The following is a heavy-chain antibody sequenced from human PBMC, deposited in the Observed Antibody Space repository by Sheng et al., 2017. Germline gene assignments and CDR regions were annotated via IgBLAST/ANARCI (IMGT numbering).Heavy chain of an antibody. CDR2: IRYDGSNK. Sequence: QVQLVESGGGVVQPGGSLRLSCAASGFTFITYGMHWVRQAPGKGLEWVTFIRYDGSNKYYADSVKGRFTISRDNSKNTLYLQMISLRPEDTAVYYCAKSGGNSAVAAHFDYWGQGTLVTVSS. CDR3: AKSGGNSAVAAHFDY. J-gene: IGHJ4*02. D-gene: IGHD6-19*01. CDR1: GFTFITYG. V-gene: IGHV3-30*02.